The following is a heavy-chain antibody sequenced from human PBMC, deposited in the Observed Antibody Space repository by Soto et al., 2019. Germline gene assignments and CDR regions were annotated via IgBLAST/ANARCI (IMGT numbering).Heavy chain of an antibody. CDR2: IYPGDSDT. CDR1: GYSFTSYW. J-gene: IGHJ6*02. CDR3: ARRKSSSSNPYYYYGMDV. Sequence: PGESLKISCKGSGYSFTSYWIGWVRQMPGKGLEWMGIIYPGDSDTRYSPSFQGQVTISADKSISTAYLQWSSLKASDTAMYYCARRKSSSSNPYYYYGMDVWGQGTTVTVSS. V-gene: IGHV5-51*01. D-gene: IGHD6-6*01.